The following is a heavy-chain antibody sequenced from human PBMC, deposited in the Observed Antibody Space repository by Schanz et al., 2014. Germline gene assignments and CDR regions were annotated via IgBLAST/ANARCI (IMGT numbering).Heavy chain of an antibody. Sequence: DVQVVESGGDLVQPGGSLSLSCAASGFTVDSHYMSWVRQAPGKGLEWVSIIYPDGSTNYGDSMKGRFTVSRDEWKNTLYLQMNSLRGEDSAVYYCARPSGSYFWAFDIWGQGTMVTVSS. CDR3: ARPSGSYFWAFDI. V-gene: IGHV3-66*01. D-gene: IGHD3-10*01. CDR2: IYPDGST. CDR1: GFTVDSHY. J-gene: IGHJ3*02.